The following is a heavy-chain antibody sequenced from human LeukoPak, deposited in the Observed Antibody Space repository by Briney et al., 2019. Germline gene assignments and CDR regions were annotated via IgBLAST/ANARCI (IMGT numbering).Heavy chain of an antibody. Sequence: PGGTLRLSCAASGFTFSSYGMSWVRQAPGKGLEWVAFIRRDGSDRFHADSVKGRFTISRDNSRNTLYLQMNSLTVEDTAVYYCAKDNWLPSSPAVAGLGDWNQGTLVTVSS. CDR2: IRRDGSDR. J-gene: IGHJ4*02. CDR3: AKDNWLPSSPAVAGLGD. D-gene: IGHD6-19*01. V-gene: IGHV3-30*02. CDR1: GFTFSSYG.